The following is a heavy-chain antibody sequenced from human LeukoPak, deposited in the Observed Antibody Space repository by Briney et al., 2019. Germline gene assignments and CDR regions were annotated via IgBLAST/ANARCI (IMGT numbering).Heavy chain of an antibody. J-gene: IGHJ6*02. Sequence: ASVKVSCKASGFTFTSSAMQWVRQARGQRLEWIGWIVVGSGNTNYAQKFQERVTITRDMSTSTAYMELSSLRSEDTAVYYCEADTAMVPYYYYGMDVWGQGTTVTVSS. CDR2: IVVGSGNT. CDR3: EADTAMVPYYYYGMDV. CDR1: GFTFTSSA. D-gene: IGHD5-18*01. V-gene: IGHV1-58*02.